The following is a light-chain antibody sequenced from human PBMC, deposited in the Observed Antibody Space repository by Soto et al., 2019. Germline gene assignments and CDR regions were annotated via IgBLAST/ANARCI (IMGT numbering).Light chain of an antibody. Sequence: QSALTQPPSASGSPGQSVTISCTGTSSDVGAYKYVSWYQQHPGKAPKLMIYAVSERPSGVPDRFSGSKSGNTASLTVSGLQAEDEADYHCSSYADTNNLLFGGGTKLTVL. CDR1: SSDVGAYKY. J-gene: IGLJ2*01. V-gene: IGLV2-8*01. CDR3: SSYADTNNLL. CDR2: AVS.